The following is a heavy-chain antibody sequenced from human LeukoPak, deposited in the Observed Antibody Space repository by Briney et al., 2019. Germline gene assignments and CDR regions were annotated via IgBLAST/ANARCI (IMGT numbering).Heavy chain of an antibody. CDR2: IYYSGST. D-gene: IGHD3-3*01. CDR1: GGSISSYY. V-gene: IGHV4-59*01. J-gene: IGHJ5*02. Sequence: SETLSLTCTVSGGSISSYYWSWIRQPPGKGLEWIGYIYYSGSTNYNPSLKSRVTISVDTSKNQFSLKLSSVTAADTAVYYCARGQGDFWSGYYLWFDPWGQGTLVTVSS. CDR3: ARGQGDFWSGYYLWFDP.